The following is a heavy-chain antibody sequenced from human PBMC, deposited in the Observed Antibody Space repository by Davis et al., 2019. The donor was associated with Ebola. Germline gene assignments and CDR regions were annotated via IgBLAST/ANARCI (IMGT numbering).Heavy chain of an antibody. CDR2: INPNSGGT. CDR3: ARGRYSTLPDFQH. D-gene: IGHD4-11*01. V-gene: IGHV1-2*02. Sequence: ASVKVSCKASGYTFTSYYMHWVRQAPGQGLEWMGWINPNSGGTNYAQKFQGRVTMTRDTSISTAYMELSRLRSDDTAVYYCARGRYSTLPDFQHWGQGTLVTVSS. CDR1: GYTFTSYY. J-gene: IGHJ1*01.